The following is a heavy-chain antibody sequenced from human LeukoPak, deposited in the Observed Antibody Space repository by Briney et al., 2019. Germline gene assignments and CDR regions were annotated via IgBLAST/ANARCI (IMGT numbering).Heavy chain of an antibody. Sequence: SETLSLTCTVSGGSISSGDYYWSWIRQPPGKGLEWIGYIYYSGSTYYNPSLKSRVTISVDTSKNQFSLKLSSVTAADTAVYYCAREVGGWYGSPSFDYWGQGTLVTVSS. D-gene: IGHD6-19*01. CDR3: AREVGGWYGSPSFDY. J-gene: IGHJ4*02. CDR1: GGSISSGDYY. V-gene: IGHV4-30-4*01. CDR2: IYYSGST.